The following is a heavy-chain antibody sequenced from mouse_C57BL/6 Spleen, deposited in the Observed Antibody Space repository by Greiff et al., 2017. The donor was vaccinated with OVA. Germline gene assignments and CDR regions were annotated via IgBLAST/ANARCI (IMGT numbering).Heavy chain of an antibody. J-gene: IGHJ4*01. CDR3: ARGGFYDYDVGYAMDY. CDR1: GYTFTDYN. CDR2: INPNNGGT. Sequence: DVKLQESGPELVKPGASVKIPCKASGYTFTDYNMDWVKQSHGKSLEWIGDINPNNGGTIYNQKFKGKATLTVDKSSSTAYMELRSLTSEDTAVYYCARGGFYDYDVGYAMDYWGQGTSVTVSS. D-gene: IGHD2-4*01. V-gene: IGHV1-18*01.